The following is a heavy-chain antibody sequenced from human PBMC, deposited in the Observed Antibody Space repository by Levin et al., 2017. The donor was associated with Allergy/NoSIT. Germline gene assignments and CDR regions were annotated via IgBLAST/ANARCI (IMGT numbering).Heavy chain of an antibody. CDR3: ARESARDYGDYVDY. V-gene: IGHV1-18*01. Sequence: ASVKVSCKASGYTFTSYGFSWVRQAPGQRLEWMGWISAYNGDTKYAQRFQGRVTMTTDTSTTTAYMELRSLRSDDTAVYYCARESARDYGDYVDYWGQGTLVTVSS. CDR1: GYTFTSYG. J-gene: IGHJ4*02. CDR2: ISAYNGDT. D-gene: IGHD4-17*01.